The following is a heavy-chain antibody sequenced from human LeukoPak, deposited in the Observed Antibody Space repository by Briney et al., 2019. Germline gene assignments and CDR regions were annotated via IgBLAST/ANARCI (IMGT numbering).Heavy chain of an antibody. CDR2: IYHSGST. CDR1: GYSISSGYY. Sequence: SETLSLTCAVSGYSISSGYYWGWIRQPPGKGLEWIGSIYHSGSTYYNPSLKSRVTISVDTSKNQFSLKLSSVTAADTAVYYCARALRLSGRYPWFDPWGQGTLVTVSS. V-gene: IGHV4-38-2*01. J-gene: IGHJ5*02. D-gene: IGHD6-19*01. CDR3: ARALRLSGRYPWFDP.